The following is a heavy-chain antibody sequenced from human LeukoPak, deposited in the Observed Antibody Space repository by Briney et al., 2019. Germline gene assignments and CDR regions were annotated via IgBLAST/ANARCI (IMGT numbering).Heavy chain of an antibody. CDR3: ARDHRRITIFGVVTNWFDP. V-gene: IGHV4-59*01. Sequence: SETLSLTCTVSGGSISSYYWSWIRQPPGKGLEWIGYIYYSGSTNYNPSLKSRVTISVDTSKNQFSLKLSSVTAADTAVYYCARDHRRITIFGVVTNWFDPWGQGTLVTVSS. D-gene: IGHD3-3*01. J-gene: IGHJ5*02. CDR1: GGSISSYY. CDR2: IYYSGST.